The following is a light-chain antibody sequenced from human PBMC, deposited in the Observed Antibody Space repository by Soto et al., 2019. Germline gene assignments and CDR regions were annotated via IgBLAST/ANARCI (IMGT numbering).Light chain of an antibody. CDR1: QSVRNNY. J-gene: IGKJ3*01. Sequence: EIVLTQSPGTLSLSPGERATLSSRASQSVRNNYLAWYQQQPGQAPRLLIYGTSTRDTGIPDRFSGSGSGTDFTLTISRLEPEDFAVYYCQQYGSSYTFGPGTKVEIK. CDR3: QQYGSSYT. CDR2: GTS. V-gene: IGKV3-20*01.